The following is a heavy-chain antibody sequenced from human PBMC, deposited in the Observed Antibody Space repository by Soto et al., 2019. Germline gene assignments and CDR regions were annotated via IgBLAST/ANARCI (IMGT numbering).Heavy chain of an antibody. CDR1: GFTFSSYA. D-gene: IGHD6-6*01. V-gene: IGHV3-23*01. CDR2: ISGSGGST. Sequence: GGSLRLSCAASGFTFSSYAMSWVRQAPGKGLEWVSAISGSGGSTYYADSVKGRFTISRDNSKSTLYLQMNSLRAEDTAVYYCATHRGSSFYYYGMDVWSQGTTVTVSS. CDR3: ATHRGSSFYYYGMDV. J-gene: IGHJ6*02.